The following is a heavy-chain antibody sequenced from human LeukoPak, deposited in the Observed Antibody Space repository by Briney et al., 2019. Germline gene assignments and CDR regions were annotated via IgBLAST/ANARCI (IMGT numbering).Heavy chain of an antibody. J-gene: IGHJ4*02. V-gene: IGHV1-46*01. CDR3: ARDGRGEGSSYGANVDY. CDR1: GYIFTSYY. Sequence: ASVKVSCKASGYIFTSYYLHWVRQAPGQGLEWMGIINPSRGSTTYAQKFQGRVTMTRDMSTSTVYMELSSLRSEDTAVYYCARDGRGEGSSYGANVDYWGQGTLVTVSS. D-gene: IGHD5-18*01. CDR2: INPSRGST.